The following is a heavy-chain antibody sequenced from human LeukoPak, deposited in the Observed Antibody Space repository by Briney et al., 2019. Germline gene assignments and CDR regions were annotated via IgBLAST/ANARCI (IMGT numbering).Heavy chain of an antibody. J-gene: IGHJ2*01. V-gene: IGHV4-59*01. CDR1: GGSLSSYY. CDR2: IYYSGST. D-gene: IGHD6-13*01. Sequence: SETLSLTCTVSGGSLSSYYWSWIRQPPGKGLEWIGYIYYSGSTNYNPSLKSRVTISVDTSKNQFSLKLSSVTAADTAVYYCAKTYSSSWHNWYFDLWGRGTLVTVSS. CDR3: AKTYSSSWHNWYFDL.